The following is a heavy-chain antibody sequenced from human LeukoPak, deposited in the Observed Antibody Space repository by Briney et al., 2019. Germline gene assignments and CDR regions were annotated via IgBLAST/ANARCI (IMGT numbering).Heavy chain of an antibody. CDR1: GGSFSGYY. Sequence: SETLSLTCAVYGGSFSGYYWSWIRQPPGKGPEWIGEINHSGSTNYNPSLKSRVTISVDTSKNQFSLKLSSVTAADTAVYYCAREWLLLPWFDPWGQGTLATVSS. J-gene: IGHJ5*02. V-gene: IGHV4-34*01. D-gene: IGHD3-22*01. CDR3: AREWLLLPWFDP. CDR2: INHSGST.